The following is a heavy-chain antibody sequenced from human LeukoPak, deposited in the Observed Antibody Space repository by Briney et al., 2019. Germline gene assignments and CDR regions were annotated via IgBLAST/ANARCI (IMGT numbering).Heavy chain of an antibody. D-gene: IGHD3-3*01. V-gene: IGHV4-39*07. CDR1: GGSISTANYY. CDR2: IFYSGST. J-gene: IGHJ6*03. CDR3: AKILGAGRDYYYYYMDV. Sequence: PSETLSLTCTVSGGSISTANYYWGWVRQPPGKGLEWIGNIFYSGSTYYSPPLKSRLTISLDTSRNQFSLRLNSVTAADTAVYYCAKILGAGRDYYYYYMDVWGKGTTVTVSS.